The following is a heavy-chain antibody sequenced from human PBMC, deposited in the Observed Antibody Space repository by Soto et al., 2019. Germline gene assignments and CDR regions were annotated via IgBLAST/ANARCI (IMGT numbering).Heavy chain of an antibody. CDR2: ITSSGTTV. Sequence: GGSLRLSCAASGFTFSSYAMSWVRQAPGKGLEWVSYITSSGTTVYYADSVRGRFTISRDNAKNSLYLQMNSLRDDDTAVYYCARGSSNWAYYFDFWGQGTLVTVSS. V-gene: IGHV3-48*02. CDR1: GFTFSSYA. J-gene: IGHJ4*02. CDR3: ARGSSNWAYYFDF. D-gene: IGHD6-13*01.